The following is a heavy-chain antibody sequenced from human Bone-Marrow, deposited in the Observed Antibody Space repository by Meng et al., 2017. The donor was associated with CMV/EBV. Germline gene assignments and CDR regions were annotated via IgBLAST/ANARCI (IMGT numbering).Heavy chain of an antibody. CDR3: ARSGIAARYNWFDP. J-gene: IGHJ5*02. CDR2: IIPIFGTA. CDR1: GGTFSSYA. V-gene: IGHV1-69*05. Sequence: SVKVSCKASGGTFSSYAISWVRQAPGQGLEWMGGIIPIFGTANYAQKFQGRVTITTDESTSTAYMALSSLRSEDAAVYYCARSGIAARYNWFDPWGQGTLVTVSS. D-gene: IGHD6-6*01.